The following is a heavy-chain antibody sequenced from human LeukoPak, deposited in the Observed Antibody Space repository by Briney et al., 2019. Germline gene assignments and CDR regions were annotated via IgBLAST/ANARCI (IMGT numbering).Heavy chain of an antibody. CDR1: GFTFSDYY. CDR2: ISSSGSTI. D-gene: IGHD3-22*01. Sequence: GGSLRLSCAASGFTFSDYYMSWIRQAPGKGLEWVSYISSSGSTIYYADSVKGRFTISRDNAKNSLYPQMNSLRAEDTAVYYCARVDHYYDSSGYFLYWGQGTLVTVSS. V-gene: IGHV3-11*01. J-gene: IGHJ4*02. CDR3: ARVDHYYDSSGYFLY.